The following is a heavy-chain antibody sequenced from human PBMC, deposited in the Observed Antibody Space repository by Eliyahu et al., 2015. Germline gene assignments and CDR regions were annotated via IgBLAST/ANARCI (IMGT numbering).Heavy chain of an antibody. CDR1: GGSXXSGSYY. CDR3: ARDLVDYYDSSGYPGD. CDR2: IYTSGST. V-gene: IGHV4-61*02. Sequence: QVQLQESGPGLVKPSQTLSLTCTVSGGSXXSGSYYWSWXRQPAGKGLEWIGRIYTSGSTNYNPSLKSRVTISVDTSKNQFSLKLSSVTAADTAVYYCARDLVDYYDSSGYPGDWGQGTLVTVSS. D-gene: IGHD3-22*01. J-gene: IGHJ4*02.